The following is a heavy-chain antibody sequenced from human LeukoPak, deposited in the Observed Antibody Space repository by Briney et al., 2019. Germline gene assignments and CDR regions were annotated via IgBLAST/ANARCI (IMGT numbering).Heavy chain of an antibody. D-gene: IGHD2-2*03. V-gene: IGHV3-7*01. CDR1: GFTFSTYW. J-gene: IGHJ4*02. CDR3: ARHMDWSFDY. CDR2: IYPDGSEK. Sequence: GWSLRLSCAPSGFTFSTYWMTWVRHGPGKGLEWVANIYPDGSEKYYVDSVKGRFTISRDSARNSLYLQMNNLRAEDTAVYYCARHMDWSFDYWGQGTLVTVSS.